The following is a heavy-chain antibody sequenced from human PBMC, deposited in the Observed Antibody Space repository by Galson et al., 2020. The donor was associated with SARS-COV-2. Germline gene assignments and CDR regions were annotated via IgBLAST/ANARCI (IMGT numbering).Heavy chain of an antibody. D-gene: IGHD4-17*01. CDR3: ARGDGRNDFGDYGAFDI. Sequence: SETLSLTCTVSGGSISSGYYYWSWIRQPPGKGLEWIGYIYHSGSTYYNSSLKSRVIISVDTSRNHFSLKLSSVTAADTAVYYCARGDGRNDFGDYGAFDIWGQGTLVTASS. CDR2: IYHSGST. CDR1: GGSISSGYYY. V-gene: IGHV4-30-4*01. J-gene: IGHJ3*02.